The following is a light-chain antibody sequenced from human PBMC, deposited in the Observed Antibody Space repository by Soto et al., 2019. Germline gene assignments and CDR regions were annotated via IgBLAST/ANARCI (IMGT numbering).Light chain of an antibody. J-gene: IGKJ1*01. V-gene: IGKV3-15*01. CDR3: QQFNVWHRT. CDR2: GAS. CDR1: QSVGSN. Sequence: EIVMTQSPATLSVSPGERATLSCRASQSVGSNLAWYQQKPGQAPRLLIYGASTRATDIPARFSGSGSGTEFALTINSLQSEDFAVYFCQQFNVWHRTFGQGTKVDIK.